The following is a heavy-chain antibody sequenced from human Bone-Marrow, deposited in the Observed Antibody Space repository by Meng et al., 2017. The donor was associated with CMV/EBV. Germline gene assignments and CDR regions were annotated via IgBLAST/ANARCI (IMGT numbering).Heavy chain of an antibody. Sequence: GGSLRLSCAASGFTFDDYGMSWVRQAPGKGREWVSGSNWNGGSTGYADSVKGRFTISRDNAKNSLYLQMNSLRAEDTALYYCARGDYDSSGFFAYWGQGTLVNVSS. J-gene: IGHJ4*02. CDR3: ARGDYDSSGFFAY. D-gene: IGHD3-22*01. CDR2: SNWNGGST. V-gene: IGHV3-20*04. CDR1: GFTFDDYG.